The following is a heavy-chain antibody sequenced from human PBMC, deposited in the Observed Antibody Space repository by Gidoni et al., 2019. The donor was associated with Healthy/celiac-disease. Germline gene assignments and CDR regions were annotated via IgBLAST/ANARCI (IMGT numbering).Heavy chain of an antibody. D-gene: IGHD2-15*01. CDR3: ARVKISGLIYGGDY. Sequence: QVQLQQWGAGLLKPSETLSLTCAVYGGSFSGYYWSWIRQPPGKGLEWIGEINHSGSTNYNPSLKSRVTISVDTSKNQFSLKLSSVTAADTAVYYCARVKISGLIYGGDYWGQGTLVTVSS. J-gene: IGHJ4*02. CDR2: INHSGST. V-gene: IGHV4-34*01. CDR1: GGSFSGYY.